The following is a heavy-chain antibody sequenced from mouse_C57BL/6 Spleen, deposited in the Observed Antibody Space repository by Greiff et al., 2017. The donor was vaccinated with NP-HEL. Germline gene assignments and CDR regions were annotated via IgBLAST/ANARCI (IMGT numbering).Heavy chain of an antibody. Sequence: VKLVESGPGLVAPSQSLSITCTVSGFSLTSYAISWVRQPPGKGLEWLGVIWTGGGTNYNSALKSRLSISKDNSKSQVFLKMNSLQTDDTARYYCASGSSYEGYAMDYWGQGTSVTVSS. J-gene: IGHJ4*01. CDR2: IWTGGGT. D-gene: IGHD1-1*01. V-gene: IGHV2-9-1*01. CDR3: ASGSSYEGYAMDY. CDR1: GFSLTSYA.